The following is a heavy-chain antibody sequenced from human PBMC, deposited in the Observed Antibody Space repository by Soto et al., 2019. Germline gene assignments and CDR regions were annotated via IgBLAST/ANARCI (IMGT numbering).Heavy chain of an antibody. CDR2: IIPIFGTA. J-gene: IGHJ4*02. D-gene: IGHD3-22*01. CDR3: ARADWLLLYPDY. CDR1: GGTFNSYA. V-gene: IGHV1-69*13. Sequence: ASVKVSCKASGGTFNSYAISWVRQAPGQGLEWMGGIIPIFGTADYAQKFQGRVTITAVESTSTAYMELRSLRSDDTAVYYCARADWLLLYPDYWGQGTLVTLL.